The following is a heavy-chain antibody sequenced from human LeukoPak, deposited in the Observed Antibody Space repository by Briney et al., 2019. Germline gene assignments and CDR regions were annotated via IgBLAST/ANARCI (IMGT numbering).Heavy chain of an antibody. V-gene: IGHV4-4*07. CDR2: IYTSGST. D-gene: IGHD6-13*01. Sequence: SETLSLTCTVSGGSISSYYWSWIRQPAGKGLEWIGRIYTSGSTNYNPSLKSRVTMSVDTSKNQFSLKLSSVTAADTAVYYCARDPLYSSSWEFDYWGQGTLVTVSP. CDR1: GGSISSYY. J-gene: IGHJ4*02. CDR3: ARDPLYSSSWEFDY.